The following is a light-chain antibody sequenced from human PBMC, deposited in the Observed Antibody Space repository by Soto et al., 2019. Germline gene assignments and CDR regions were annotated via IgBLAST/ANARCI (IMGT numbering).Light chain of an antibody. CDR3: QQYGSSPLT. CDR1: QSVSSN. CDR2: GAS. V-gene: IGKV3-20*01. J-gene: IGKJ4*01. Sequence: EIVMTQSPATLSVSPGERATLSCRASQSVSSNLAWYRQRSGQAPRLVIYGASSRASAVPDRFSGSGSGADFTLTISRLEPEDFAVYYCQQYGSSPLTFGGGTKVDIK.